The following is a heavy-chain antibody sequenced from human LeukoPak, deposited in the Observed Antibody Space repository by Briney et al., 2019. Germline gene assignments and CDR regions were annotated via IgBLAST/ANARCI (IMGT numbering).Heavy chain of an antibody. D-gene: IGHD6-13*01. Sequence: PSETRSLTCTVSGGSISSYYWSWIRQPAGKGLEWIGRIYTSGSTNYNPSLKSRVTMSVDTSKNQFSLKLSSVTAADTAVYYCARMYSSSWYPFQWWFDPWGQGTLVTVSS. CDR2: IYTSGST. J-gene: IGHJ5*02. CDR3: ARMYSSSWYPFQWWFDP. CDR1: GGSISSYY. V-gene: IGHV4-4*07.